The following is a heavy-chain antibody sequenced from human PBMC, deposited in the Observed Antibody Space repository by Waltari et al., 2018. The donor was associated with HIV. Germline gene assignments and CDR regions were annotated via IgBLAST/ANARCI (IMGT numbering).Heavy chain of an antibody. CDR1: GFTFSSYA. CDR3: AKDISTMIVPSWFDP. J-gene: IGHJ5*02. V-gene: IGHV3-23*01. Sequence: EVQRLESGGGLVQPGGSLRLSCAASGFTFSSYAMTWVRQAPGKGLEWVSAISGSGGSTYYADSVKGRFTISRDNSKNTLYLQMNSLRAEDTAVYYCAKDISTMIVPSWFDPWGQGTLVTVSS. D-gene: IGHD3-22*01. CDR2: ISGSGGST.